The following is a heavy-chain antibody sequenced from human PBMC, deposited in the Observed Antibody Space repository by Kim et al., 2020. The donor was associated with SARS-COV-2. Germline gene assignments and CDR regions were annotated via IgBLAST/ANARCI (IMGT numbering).Heavy chain of an antibody. CDR1: GFTFSGYW. CDR3: ARDGGYCSGGNCYSHFDF. D-gene: IGHD2-15*01. Sequence: GGSLRLSCAASGFTFSGYWMIWVRQAPGKGLEWVANIKQDGSETYYLDSIRGRFTISRDNAKRSLYLQMNSLRAEDTAVYFCARDGGYCSGGNCYSHFDFWGQGILVPVSS. CDR2: IKQDGSET. V-gene: IGHV3-7*01. J-gene: IGHJ4*02.